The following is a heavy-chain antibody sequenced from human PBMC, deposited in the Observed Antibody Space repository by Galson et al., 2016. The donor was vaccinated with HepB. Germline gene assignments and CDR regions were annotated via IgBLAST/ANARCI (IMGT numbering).Heavy chain of an antibody. V-gene: IGHV3-NL1*01. D-gene: IGHD1-26*01. Sequence: SLRLSCAASGFTFSTYSMDWVRQAPGKGLEWVSVIYSGGTTYYADSVKGRFTISRDNSKNTVDLQIHSLRSEDAAVYFCARDFKLGAPDYMDVWGKGTTVTVS. CDR2: IYSGGTT. J-gene: IGHJ6*03. CDR3: ARDFKLGAPDYMDV. CDR1: GFTFSTYS.